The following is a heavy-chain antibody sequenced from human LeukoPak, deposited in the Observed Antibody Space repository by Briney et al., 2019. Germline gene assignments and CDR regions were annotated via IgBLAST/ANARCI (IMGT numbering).Heavy chain of an antibody. D-gene: IGHD6-19*01. J-gene: IGHJ4*02. CDR3: AKDRSGWYRGSYFDY. Sequence: GGSLRLSCAASGSTFSSYGMHWVRQAPGKGLEWVAVISYDGSNKYYADSVKGRVTISRDNSKNTLYLQMNSLRAEDTAVYYCAKDRSGWYRGSYFDYWGQGTLVTVSS. V-gene: IGHV3-30*18. CDR1: GSTFSSYG. CDR2: ISYDGSNK.